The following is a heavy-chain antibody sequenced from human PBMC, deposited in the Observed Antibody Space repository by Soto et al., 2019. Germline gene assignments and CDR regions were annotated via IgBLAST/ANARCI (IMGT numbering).Heavy chain of an antibody. V-gene: IGHV3-11*06. CDR2: ISSTGSYA. J-gene: IGHJ5*01. CDR1: GFTFRDYY. D-gene: IGHD3-10*01. CDR3: ARYGTRGDW. Sequence: GVLRLSCAASGFTFRDYYMSWIRQAPGKGLEWVSYISSTGSYAKYADSVKGRFTISRDNAKNSLYLQMNSLRAEDTAVYYCARYGTRGDWWGLGTQVTVSS.